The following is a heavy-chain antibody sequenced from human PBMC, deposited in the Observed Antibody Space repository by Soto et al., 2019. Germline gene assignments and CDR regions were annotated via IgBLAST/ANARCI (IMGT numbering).Heavy chain of an antibody. CDR3: ASWSDYGDYVRLDDY. J-gene: IGHJ4*02. Sequence: GGSLRLSCAASGFTFSSYSMNWVRQAPGKGLEWVSSISSSSSYIYYADSVKGRFTISRDNAKNSLYLQMNSLRAEDTAVYYCASWSDYGDYVRLDDYWGQGTLVTVSS. CDR2: ISSSSSYI. CDR1: GFTFSSYS. D-gene: IGHD4-17*01. V-gene: IGHV3-21*01.